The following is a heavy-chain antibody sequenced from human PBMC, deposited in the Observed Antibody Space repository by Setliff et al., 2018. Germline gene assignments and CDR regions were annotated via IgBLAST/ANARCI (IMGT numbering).Heavy chain of an antibody. CDR3: ARAQSWSGGPYYFDN. CDR2: TTPIFTTA. J-gene: IGHJ4*02. Sequence: ASVKVSCKTSRGTFSNYAISWVRQAPGQGLEWMGGTTPIFTTANYAQKFQGRVTMTRNTSISTAYMDLSSLRFEDTAVYYCARAQSWSGGPYYFDNWGQGTLVTVSS. CDR1: RGTFSNYA. D-gene: IGHD3-3*01. V-gene: IGHV1-69*05.